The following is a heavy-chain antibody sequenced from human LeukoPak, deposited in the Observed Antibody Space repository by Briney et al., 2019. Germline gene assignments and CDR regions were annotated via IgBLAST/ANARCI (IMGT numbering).Heavy chain of an antibody. J-gene: IGHJ4*02. D-gene: IGHD6-19*01. CDR3: TKVYSSGWADY. CDR2: INQGESAK. CDR1: GFSFSRYW. V-gene: IGHV3-7*03. Sequence: PGGSLRLSCAASGFSFSRYWMSWVREAPGKGLEWVASINQGESAKFYVDSVKGRFTISRDNIKNSLFLQMNSLRAEDTAVYYCTKVYSSGWADYWGQGTLVTVSS.